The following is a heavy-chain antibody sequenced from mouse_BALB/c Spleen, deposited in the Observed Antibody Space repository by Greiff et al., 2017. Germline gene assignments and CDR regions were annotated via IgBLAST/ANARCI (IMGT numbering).Heavy chain of an antibody. CDR2: INSNGGST. D-gene: IGHD1-2*01. CDR3: ARETTTANFDY. CDR1: GFTFSSYG. Sequence: EVQLQESGGGLVQPGGSLKLSCAASGFTFSSYGMSWVRQTPDKRLELVATINSNGGSTYYPDSVKGRFTISRDNAKNTLYLQMSSLRSEDTAMYYCARETTTANFDYWGQGTTLTVSS. J-gene: IGHJ2*01. V-gene: IGHV5-6-3*01.